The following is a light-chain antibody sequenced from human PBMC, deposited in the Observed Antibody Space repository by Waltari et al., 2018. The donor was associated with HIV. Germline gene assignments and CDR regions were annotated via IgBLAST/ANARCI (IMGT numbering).Light chain of an antibody. CDR2: EVF. CDR1: TSAFGLYNF. J-gene: IGLJ2*01. V-gene: IGLV2-14*01. Sequence: QSTLTPPASVSGSPGQSITISCTGSTSAFGLYNFISWYQQHPGGVPKVIIYEVFSRPSGISSRFSGSRSANTASLTISWLQPEDEADYYCASFTSNYTLIFGGGTKVTVL. CDR3: ASFTSNYTLI.